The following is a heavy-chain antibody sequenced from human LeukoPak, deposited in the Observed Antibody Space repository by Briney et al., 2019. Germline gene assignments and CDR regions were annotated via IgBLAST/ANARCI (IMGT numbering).Heavy chain of an antibody. CDR3: ARGGHIVVVTSGVPGEYFQH. Sequence: GGSLRLSCAASGFSLSSYAMHWVRQAPGKGVEWVAIISYDGTKEYYGDSVKGRFTISRDNSKNTVYLQMDSLRAEDTAVYYCARGGHIVVVTSGVPGEYFQHWGQGTLVNVSS. CDR1: GFSLSSYA. J-gene: IGHJ1*01. D-gene: IGHD2-21*02. CDR2: ISYDGTKE. V-gene: IGHV3-30-3*01.